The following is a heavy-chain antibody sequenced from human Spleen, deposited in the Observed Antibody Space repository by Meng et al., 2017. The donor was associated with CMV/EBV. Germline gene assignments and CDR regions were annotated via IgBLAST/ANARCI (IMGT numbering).Heavy chain of an antibody. CDR2: ISSSSSYI. CDR3: ANTHSSSNYYYYYGMDV. D-gene: IGHD6-6*01. Sequence: GESLKISCAASGFTFSSYSMNWVRQAPGKGLGWVSSISSSSSYIYYADSVKGRFTISRDNAKNSLYLQMNSLRAEDTAVYYCANTHSSSNYYYYYGMDVWGQGTTVTVSS. V-gene: IGHV3-21*01. CDR1: GFTFSSYS. J-gene: IGHJ6*02.